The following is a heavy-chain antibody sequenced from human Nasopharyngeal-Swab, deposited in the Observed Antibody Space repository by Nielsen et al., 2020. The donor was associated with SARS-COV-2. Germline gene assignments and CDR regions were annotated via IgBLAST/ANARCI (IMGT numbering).Heavy chain of an antibody. D-gene: IGHD5-18*01. J-gene: IGHJ4*02. CDR1: GFTFSSYT. V-gene: IGHV3-23*01. CDR2: IGGSTGNT. Sequence: GESLKISCAAPGFTFSSYTMNWVRQAPGKGLEWVSTIGGSTGNTYYAASVKGRFTISRDNSKSTLYLQMNSLSAEDTAVYYCAKRYADTYGYPANFFDYWGPGTLVTVSS. CDR3: AKRYADTYGYPANFFDY.